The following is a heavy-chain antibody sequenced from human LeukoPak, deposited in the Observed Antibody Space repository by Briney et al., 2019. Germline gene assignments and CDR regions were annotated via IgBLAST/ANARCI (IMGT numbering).Heavy chain of an antibody. CDR2: LSGSGGTP. J-gene: IGHJ4*02. D-gene: IGHD3-10*01. CDR3: AKKSEPRLYYGSGSYLTN. Sequence: GGSLRLSCAASGFTFNSYAMSWVRQAPGKGLEWVTALSGSGGTPYYADSVKGRFTISRDNSNNRLYPQMNSLRAEDTAVYYCAKKSEPRLYYGSGSYLTNWGQGTLVTVSS. CDR1: GFTFNSYA. V-gene: IGHV3-23*01.